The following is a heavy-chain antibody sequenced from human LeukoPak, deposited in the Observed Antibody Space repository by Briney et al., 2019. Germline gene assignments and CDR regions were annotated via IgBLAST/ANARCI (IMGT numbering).Heavy chain of an antibody. CDR3: ARDLSSGNRIFGVVINPLAAFDI. J-gene: IGHJ3*02. Sequence: SVKVSCKASGGTFSSYAISWVRQAPGQGLEWMGGIIPIFGTANYAQKFQGRVMITADESTSTAYMELSSLRSEDTAVYYCARDLSSGNRIFGVVINPLAAFDIWGQGTMVTVSS. CDR2: IIPIFGTA. D-gene: IGHD3-3*01. CDR1: GGTFSSYA. V-gene: IGHV1-69*13.